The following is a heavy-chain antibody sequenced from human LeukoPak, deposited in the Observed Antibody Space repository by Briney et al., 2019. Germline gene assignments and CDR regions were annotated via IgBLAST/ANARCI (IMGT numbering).Heavy chain of an antibody. J-gene: IGHJ6*02. V-gene: IGHV3-30*03. Sequence: GGSLRLSCAASGFIFSNSAMHWVRQAPGKGLEWVAVISYDGSNKYYADSVKGRFTISRGNSKNTLYLQMNSLRAEDTAVYYCARDSYGMDVWGQGTTATVSS. CDR3: ARDSYGMDV. CDR1: GFIFSNSA. CDR2: ISYDGSNK.